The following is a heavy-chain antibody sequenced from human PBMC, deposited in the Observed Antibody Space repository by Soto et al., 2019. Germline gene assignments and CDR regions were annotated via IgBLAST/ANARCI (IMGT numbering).Heavy chain of an antibody. J-gene: IGHJ3*02. D-gene: IGHD6-13*01. CDR2: ISGSGGST. CDR1: GFTFSSCA. CDR3: AKDATPDHLAAADAFDI. Sequence: GGSLRLSCAASGFTFSSCAMSWVRQAPGKGLEWVSAISGSGGSTYYADSVKGRFTISRDNSKNTLYLQMNSLRAEDRAVYYCAKDATPDHLAAADAFDIWGQGTMVTVSS. V-gene: IGHV3-23*01.